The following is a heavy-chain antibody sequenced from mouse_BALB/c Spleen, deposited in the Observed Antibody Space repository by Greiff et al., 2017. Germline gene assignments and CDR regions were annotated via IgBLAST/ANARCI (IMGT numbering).Heavy chain of an antibody. Sequence: QVQLKESGAELVRPGSSVKISCKASGYAFSSYWMNWVKQRPGQGLEWIGQIYPGDGDTNYNGKFKGKATLTADKSSSTAYMQLSSLTSEDSAVYFCARSLYGNYSYFDYWGQGTTLTVSS. CDR3: ARSLYGNYSYFDY. CDR1: GYAFSSYW. J-gene: IGHJ2*01. V-gene: IGHV1-80*01. D-gene: IGHD2-1*01. CDR2: IYPGDGDT.